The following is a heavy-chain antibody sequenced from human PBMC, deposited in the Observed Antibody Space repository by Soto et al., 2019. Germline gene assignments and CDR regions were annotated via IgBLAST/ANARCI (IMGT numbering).Heavy chain of an antibody. CDR3: ARCYYYDSSGYYPNWFDP. CDR2: IIPIFGTA. D-gene: IGHD3-22*01. Sequence: QVQLVQSGAEVKKPGSSVKVSCKASGGTFSSYAISWVRQAPGQGLEWMGGIIPIFGTANYAQKFQGRVTITANESTSTAYMELCSLRSEDTAVYYCARCYYYDSSGYYPNWFDPWGQGTLVTVSS. V-gene: IGHV1-69*12. CDR1: GGTFSSYA. J-gene: IGHJ5*02.